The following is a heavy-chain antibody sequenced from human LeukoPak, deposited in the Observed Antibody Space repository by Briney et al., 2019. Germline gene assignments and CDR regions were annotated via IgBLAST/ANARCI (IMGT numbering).Heavy chain of an antibody. J-gene: IGHJ4*02. CDR1: GFSFSGYS. CDR3: ARATRIWTIDY. CDR2: ISSGSRTI. D-gene: IGHD3/OR15-3a*01. Sequence: GGSLRLSCAASGFSFSGYSMNWVRQAPGKGLDWVSYISSGSRTIFYADSVKGRFTISRDNSKNTLYLQMNSLRAEDTAVYYCARATRIWTIDYWGQGTLVTVSS. V-gene: IGHV3-48*01.